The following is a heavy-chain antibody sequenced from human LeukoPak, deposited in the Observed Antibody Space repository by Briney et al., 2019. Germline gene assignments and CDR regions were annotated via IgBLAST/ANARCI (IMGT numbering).Heavy chain of an antibody. J-gene: IGHJ3*02. CDR2: IYYSGST. Sequence: PSETLSLTCTVSGGSISSGGHYWSWIRQHPGKGLEWIGYIYYSGSTYYNPSLKSRVTISVDTSKNQFSLKLSSVTAADTAVYYCASSLLRPYAFDIWGQGTMVTVSS. V-gene: IGHV4-31*03. CDR1: GGSISSGGHY. D-gene: IGHD3-3*01. CDR3: ASSLLRPYAFDI.